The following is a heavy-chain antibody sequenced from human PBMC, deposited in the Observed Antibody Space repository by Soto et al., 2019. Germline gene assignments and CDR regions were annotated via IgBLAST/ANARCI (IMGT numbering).Heavy chain of an antibody. CDR2: ISAYNGNT. Sequence: QVQLVQSGAEVKKPGASVKVSCKASGYTFTSYGISWVRQAPGQGLEWMGWISAYNGNTNYAQRLQGRVTMTTDTSTSTAYMELRSLRSDDTAVYYCARSRDFIAALGDNWFDPWGQGTLVTVSS. CDR1: GYTFTSYG. J-gene: IGHJ5*02. CDR3: ARSRDFIAALGDNWFDP. D-gene: IGHD6-25*01. V-gene: IGHV1-18*01.